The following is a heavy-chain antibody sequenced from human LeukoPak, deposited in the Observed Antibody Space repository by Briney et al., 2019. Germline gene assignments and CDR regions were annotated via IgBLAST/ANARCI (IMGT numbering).Heavy chain of an antibody. Sequence: SETLSLTCTVSGGSISSSSYYWGWIRQPPGKGLEWIGSIYYSGSTNYNPSLKSRVTISVDTSKNQFFLKLSSVTAPDTAVYYCARAGLNTGSFHFDYWGQGTLVTVSS. CDR1: GGSISSSSYY. CDR2: IYYSGST. D-gene: IGHD1-26*01. CDR3: ARAGLNTGSFHFDY. J-gene: IGHJ4*02. V-gene: IGHV4-39*07.